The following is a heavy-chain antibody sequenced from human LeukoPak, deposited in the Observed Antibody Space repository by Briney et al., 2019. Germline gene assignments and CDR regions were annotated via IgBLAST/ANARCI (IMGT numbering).Heavy chain of an antibody. D-gene: IGHD1-26*01. CDR2: INHSGST. J-gene: IGHJ4*02. CDR3: ASSAQVAAVPYHY. Sequence: PSENLSLTCAVYGGSSSGYYWSWIRQPPGKGLEWIGEINHSGSTNYNPSLKSRVTISVDTSKNQFSLKLSSVTAADTAVYYCASSAQVAAVPYHYWGQGTLVTVSS. CDR1: GGSSSGYY. V-gene: IGHV4-34*01.